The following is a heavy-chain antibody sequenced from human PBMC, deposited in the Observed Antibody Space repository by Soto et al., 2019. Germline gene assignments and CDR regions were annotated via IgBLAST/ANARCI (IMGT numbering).Heavy chain of an antibody. CDR3: AKDLGIAVAGPSPTLYGMDV. J-gene: IGHJ6*02. Sequence: GGSLRLSCAASGFTFSSYGMHWVRQAPGKGLEWVAVISYDGSNKYYADSVKGRFTISRDNSKNTLYLQMNSLRAEDTAVYYCAKDLGIAVAGPSPTLYGMDVWGQGTTVTVSS. CDR2: ISYDGSNK. V-gene: IGHV3-30*18. D-gene: IGHD6-19*01. CDR1: GFTFSSYG.